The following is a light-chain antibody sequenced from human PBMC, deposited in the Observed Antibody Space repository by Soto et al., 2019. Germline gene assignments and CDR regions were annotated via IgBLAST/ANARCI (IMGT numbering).Light chain of an antibody. Sequence: EIVLTQSPGTLSLSPGERATLSCRASQSVSSSYLAWYQQKPGQDPRLLIFGASTRATGIPARFSGSGSGTEFTLTISSLQSEDFAVYYCQQYNDWPAITFGQGTRLEIK. V-gene: IGKV3-15*01. CDR3: QQYNDWPAIT. CDR2: GAS. CDR1: QSVSSSY. J-gene: IGKJ5*01.